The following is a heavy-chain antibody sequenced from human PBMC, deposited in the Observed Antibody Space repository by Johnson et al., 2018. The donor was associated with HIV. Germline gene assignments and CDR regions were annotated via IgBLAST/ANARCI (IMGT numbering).Heavy chain of an antibody. D-gene: IGHD3-10*02. V-gene: IGHV3-30-3*01. J-gene: IGHJ3*02. CDR3: AREEKMLTYAFDI. Sequence: VQLLESAGGVVQPGRSLRLSCAVSGFTFRSYAMPWVRQAPGKGLEWVTVLSFDLHNKYYADSANVRLNRSRDHSKNTLHLQMNSLRAEDTSVYYCAREEKMLTYAFDIWGQGTMVTVSS. CDR2: LSFDLHNK. CDR1: GFTFRSYA.